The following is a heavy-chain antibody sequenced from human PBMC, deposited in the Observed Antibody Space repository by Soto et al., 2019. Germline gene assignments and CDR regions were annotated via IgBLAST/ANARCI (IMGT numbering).Heavy chain of an antibody. Sequence: EVQLLESGGDLVQPGGSLRLSCAASGFTFTNYAMGWVRQTPGKGLEWVSAITSTGGDTYHSDSVKGRFTISRDNSKNTLHFQLNSLRADDTAIYYCAKGSDTARPYYFDYWGQGTLVTVSS. CDR1: GFTFTNYA. CDR2: ITSTGGDT. D-gene: IGHD3-3*01. CDR3: AKGSDTARPYYFDY. J-gene: IGHJ4*02. V-gene: IGHV3-23*01.